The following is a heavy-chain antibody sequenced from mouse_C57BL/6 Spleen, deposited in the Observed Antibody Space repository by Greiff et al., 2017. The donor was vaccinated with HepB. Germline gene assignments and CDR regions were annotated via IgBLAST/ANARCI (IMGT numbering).Heavy chain of an antibody. CDR1: GYTFTDYE. CDR3: TPGMDY. Sequence: QVQLKASGAELVRPGASVTLSCTASGYTFTDYEMHWVKQTPVHGLEWIGAIDPETGGTAYNQKFKGKTILTADKSSSNAYMELRSLTSEDSAFYYCTPGMDYWGQGTSVTVSS. CDR2: IDPETGGT. V-gene: IGHV1-15*01. J-gene: IGHJ4*01.